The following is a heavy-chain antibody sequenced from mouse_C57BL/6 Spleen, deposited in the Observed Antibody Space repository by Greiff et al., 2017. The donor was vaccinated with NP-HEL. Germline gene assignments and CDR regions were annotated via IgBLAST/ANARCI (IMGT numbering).Heavy chain of an antibody. CDR2: IHPNSGST. CDR1: GYTFTSYW. Sequence: QVQLKQPGAELVKPGASVKLSCKASGYTFTSYWMHWVKQRPGQGLEWIGMIHPNSGSTNYNEKFKSKATLTVDKSSSTAYMQLSSLTSEDSAVYYCARGKSNSWFAYWGQGTLVTVSA. CDR3: ARGKSNSWFAY. V-gene: IGHV1-64*01. J-gene: IGHJ3*01. D-gene: IGHD2-5*01.